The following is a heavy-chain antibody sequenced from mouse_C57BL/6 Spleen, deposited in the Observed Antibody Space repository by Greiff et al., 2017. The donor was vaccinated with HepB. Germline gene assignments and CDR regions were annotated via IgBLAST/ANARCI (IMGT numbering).Heavy chain of an antibody. V-gene: IGHV5-12*01. CDR1: GFTFSDYY. Sequence: EVQLQESGGGLVQPGGSLKLSCAASGFTFSDYYMYWVRQTPEKRLEWVAYISNGGGSTYYPDTVKGRFTISRDNAKNTLYLQMSRLKSEDTAMYYCARLYDYYFDYWGQGTTLTVSS. CDR2: ISNGGGST. D-gene: IGHD2-4*01. CDR3: ARLYDYYFDY. J-gene: IGHJ2*01.